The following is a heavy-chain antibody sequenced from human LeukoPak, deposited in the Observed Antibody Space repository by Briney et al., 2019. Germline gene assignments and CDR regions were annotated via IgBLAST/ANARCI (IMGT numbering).Heavy chain of an antibody. CDR2: ISRSAGNK. J-gene: IGHJ4*02. Sequence: GGSLRLSCAASGFTFNNYSMNWVRQAPGQGLEWVSSISRSAGNKFYADSLMGRFTISRDNAKNSLYLQMNSLRAEDTAVYYCTRGDSNSWYYYFDQWGQGTQVTVSS. CDR1: GFTFNNYS. V-gene: IGHV3-21*06. CDR3: TRGDSNSWYYYFDQ. D-gene: IGHD6-13*01.